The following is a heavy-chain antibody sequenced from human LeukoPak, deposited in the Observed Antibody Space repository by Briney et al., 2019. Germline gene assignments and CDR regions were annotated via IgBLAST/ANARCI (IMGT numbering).Heavy chain of an antibody. D-gene: IGHD6-13*01. J-gene: IGHJ3*02. CDR3: VGRRSWCDAFDI. CDR1: GFTFSSYN. Sequence: PGGSLRLSCAASGFTFSSYNMNWVRQAPGKGLEWVSSISSSRSYIYYADSVKGRFTISRDNAKNSLYLQMNRLRAEDTAVYYCVGRRSWCDAFDIGGQGTMVTVPS. CDR2: ISSSRSYI. V-gene: IGHV3-21*01.